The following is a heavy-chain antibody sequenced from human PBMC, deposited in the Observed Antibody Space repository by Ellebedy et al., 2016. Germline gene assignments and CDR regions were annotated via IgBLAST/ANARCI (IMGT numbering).Heavy chain of an antibody. J-gene: IGHJ4*02. Sequence: GGSLRLSCAVSGFTVSSNYMSWVRQAPGKGLEWVSIIYDSGSTFYPDSVKGRFTISRDNSKNTLYLQMNSLRAEDMAVYYCAGDSRGKTAAGTSLHYWGQGTLVTVSS. CDR2: IYDSGST. V-gene: IGHV3-53*01. CDR1: GFTVSSNY. CDR3: AGDSRGKTAAGTSLHY. D-gene: IGHD6-13*01.